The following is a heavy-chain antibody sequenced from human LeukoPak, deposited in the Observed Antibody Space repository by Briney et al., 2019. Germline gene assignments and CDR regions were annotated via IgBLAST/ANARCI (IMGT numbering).Heavy chain of an antibody. CDR3: AREVIAATVTDAFDI. CDR1: GGSITSDNYF. D-gene: IGHD6-13*01. CDR2: IYHSGNT. V-gene: IGHV4-31*03. Sequence: SETLSLTCTVSGGSITSDNYFWSWIRHLPGKGLEWIGYIYHSGNTYYNPSLKSRVIMSVDASENQFSLKLSSVTAADTAVYYCAREVIAATVTDAFDIWGPGTLVTVSS. J-gene: IGHJ3*02.